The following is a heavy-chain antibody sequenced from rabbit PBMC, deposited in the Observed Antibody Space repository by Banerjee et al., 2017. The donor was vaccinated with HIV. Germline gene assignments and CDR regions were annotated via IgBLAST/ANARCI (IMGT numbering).Heavy chain of an antibody. V-gene: IGHV1S45*01. D-gene: IGHD8-1*01. CDR1: GFSFSSRYY. CDR3: AREISSYLDYFNL. J-gene: IGHJ4*01. CDR2: IYTGSTIT. Sequence: QEQLVESGGGLVQPEGSLTLTCTASGFSFSSRYYMCWVRQAPGKGLEWIACIYTGSTITYYANWAKGRFTISKTSSTTVTLQMTSLTAADTATYFCAREISSYLDYFNLWGPGTLVTVS.